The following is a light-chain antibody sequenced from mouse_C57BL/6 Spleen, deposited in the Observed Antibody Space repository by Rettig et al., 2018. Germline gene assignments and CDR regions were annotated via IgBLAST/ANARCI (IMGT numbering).Light chain of an antibody. CDR1: SSVNY. Sequence: QIVLTQSPAIMSASPGEKVTMTCSASSSVNYMHWYQQKSGTSPKIWIYDTSKLASGVPARFSGSGSGTSYSLTISSMEAEDAATYYCQQWSSNPPTFGG. V-gene: IGKV4-59*01. J-gene: IGKJ2*01. CDR2: DTS. CDR3: QQWSSNPPT.